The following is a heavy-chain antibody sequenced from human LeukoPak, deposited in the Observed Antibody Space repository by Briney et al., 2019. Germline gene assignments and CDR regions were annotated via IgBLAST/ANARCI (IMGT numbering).Heavy chain of an antibody. V-gene: IGHV1-2*02. CDR3: ARAGYSSGWYGGFDY. Sequence: ASVKVSCKTSGYTFTSYYIHWVRQAPGQGLEWMGWINPNSGGTNYAQKFQGRVTMTRDTSISTAYMELSRLRSDDTAVYYCARAGYSSGWYGGFDYWGQGTLVTVSS. CDR2: INPNSGGT. J-gene: IGHJ4*02. CDR1: GYTFTSYY. D-gene: IGHD6-19*01.